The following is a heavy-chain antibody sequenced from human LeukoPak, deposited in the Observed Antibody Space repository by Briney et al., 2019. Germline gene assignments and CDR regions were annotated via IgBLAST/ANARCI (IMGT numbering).Heavy chain of an antibody. Sequence: GGSLTLSCAASRFTVSSNHMSWLRQATGKGLEWVTVNYSGGSTYYADSVKGRFTISRDNPKSTLYLQMNSLRAEDKAVYYCARDLRIAAAGTGDAFDIWGQGTMVTVSS. CDR1: RFTVSSNH. J-gene: IGHJ3*02. D-gene: IGHD6-13*01. CDR2: NYSGGST. CDR3: ARDLRIAAAGTGDAFDI. V-gene: IGHV3-53*01.